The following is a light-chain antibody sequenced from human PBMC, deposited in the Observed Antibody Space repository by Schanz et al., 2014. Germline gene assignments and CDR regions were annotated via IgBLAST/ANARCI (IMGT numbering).Light chain of an antibody. J-gene: IGLJ3*02. CDR1: SSDVGGYKY. CDR2: EVN. Sequence: QSALTQPPSASGSPGQSVTISCTGTSSDVGGYKYVSWYQQHPGKAPKLMIYEVNKRPSGVPDRFSGSKSGNTASLTVSGLQAEDEAGYYCSSYAGSNNLVFGGGTKLT. CDR3: SSYAGSNNLV. V-gene: IGLV2-8*01.